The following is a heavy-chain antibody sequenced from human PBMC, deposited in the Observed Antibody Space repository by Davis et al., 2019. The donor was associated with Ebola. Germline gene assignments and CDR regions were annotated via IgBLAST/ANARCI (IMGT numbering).Heavy chain of an antibody. Sequence: ASVKVSCKASGYTFTSYGISWVRQAPGQGLEWMGWNSAYNGKTNYAQKFQGRVTMTRDTSTSTVYMELSSLRSEDTAVYYCARDGRMIGYGSGNRLPYYGMDVWGQGTTVTVSS. J-gene: IGHJ6*02. CDR3: ARDGRMIGYGSGNRLPYYGMDV. D-gene: IGHD3-10*01. V-gene: IGHV1-18*01. CDR2: NSAYNGKT. CDR1: GYTFTSYG.